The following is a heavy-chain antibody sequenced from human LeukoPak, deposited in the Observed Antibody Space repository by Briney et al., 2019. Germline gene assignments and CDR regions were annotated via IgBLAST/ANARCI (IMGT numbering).Heavy chain of an antibody. D-gene: IGHD5-12*01. CDR2: IYSGGST. CDR1: GFSITSNH. J-gene: IGHJ6*02. Sequence: GGSLRLSCAASGFSITSNHMSWVRQAPGKGLEWVSTIYSGGSTYYADYVTSRFTISRDNSKSTIFLQMNYLRAEDTAVYYCATNSGYDNFPRLYGMDVWGHGTTVTVSS. CDR3: ATNSGYDNFPRLYGMDV. V-gene: IGHV3-53*01.